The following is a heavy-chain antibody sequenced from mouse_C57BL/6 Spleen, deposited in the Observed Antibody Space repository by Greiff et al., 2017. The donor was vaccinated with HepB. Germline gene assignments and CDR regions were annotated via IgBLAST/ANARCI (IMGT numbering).Heavy chain of an antibody. D-gene: IGHD2-2*01. J-gene: IGHJ3*01. CDR3: ARRVRGWLAY. V-gene: IGHV1-18*01. CDR2: INPNNGGT. CDR1: GYTFTDYN. Sequence: EVQLQQSGPELVKPGASVKIPCKASGYTFTDYNMDWVKQSHGKSLEWIGDINPNNGGTICNQKFKGKATLTVDKSSSTAYMELRSLTSDDTAVYYCARRVRGWLAYWGQGTLVTVSA.